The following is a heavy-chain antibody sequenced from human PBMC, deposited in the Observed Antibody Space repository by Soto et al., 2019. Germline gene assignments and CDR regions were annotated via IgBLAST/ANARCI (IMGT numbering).Heavy chain of an antibody. J-gene: IGHJ3*02. V-gene: IGHV1-3*05. D-gene: IGHD2-15*01. CDR2: INPGTGDT. CDR1: GYIFTSYA. CDR3: AKDAHCSGGTCYSAFDI. Sequence: QVQLVQSGAEEKKPGASVKVSCKTSGYIFTSYAIHWVRQAPGQRLEWMGWINPGTGDTRYSQNFQGRVTITRDTSASTAYMELSSLTSADTAIYYCAKDAHCSGGTCYSAFDIRGLGTMVTVSP.